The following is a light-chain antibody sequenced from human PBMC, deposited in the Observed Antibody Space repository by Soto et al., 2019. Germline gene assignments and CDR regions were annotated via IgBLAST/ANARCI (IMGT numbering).Light chain of an antibody. CDR1: SGHSTYA. V-gene: IGLV4-69*01. J-gene: IGLJ3*02. Sequence: QAVVTQSPSASASLGASVKLTCNLSSGHSTYAIAWHQQQPEKGPRYLMNLNSDGSHSKGDGIPDRFSGSSSGTERYLTISSLQSEDEADYYCQTCGTDIWVFGGGTTLTVL. CDR2: LNSDGSH. CDR3: QTCGTDIWV.